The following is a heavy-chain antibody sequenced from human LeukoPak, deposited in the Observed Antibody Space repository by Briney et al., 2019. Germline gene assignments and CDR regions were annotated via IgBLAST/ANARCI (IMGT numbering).Heavy chain of an antibody. Sequence: GASVKVSCKASGGTFTSYAISWVRQAPGQGLEWMGGIIPIFGTANYAQKFQGRVTITSDESTSTAYMELSSLRSEDTAVYYCARRLGGSGYSYFDYWGQGTLVTVSS. CDR2: IIPIFGTA. CDR3: ARRLGGSGYSYFDY. V-gene: IGHV1-69*13. J-gene: IGHJ4*02. CDR1: GGTFTSYA. D-gene: IGHD3-3*01.